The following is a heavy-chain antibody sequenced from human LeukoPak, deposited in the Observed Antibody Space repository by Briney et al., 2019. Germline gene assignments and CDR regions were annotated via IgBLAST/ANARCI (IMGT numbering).Heavy chain of an antibody. J-gene: IGHJ4*02. V-gene: IGHV3-30*02. CDR2: IRFDGRIK. CDR3: AKGWAGGVRGVSYYFDY. CDR1: GFTFSSYG. D-gene: IGHD3-10*01. Sequence: GGSLRLSCAASGFTFSSYGMHWVRQAPGKGLEWVAFIRFDGRIKSYADSVKGRFTISRDNSKNTLFLKMNSLRDEDTAAYYCAKGWAGGVRGVSYYFDYWGQGDLVTVSS.